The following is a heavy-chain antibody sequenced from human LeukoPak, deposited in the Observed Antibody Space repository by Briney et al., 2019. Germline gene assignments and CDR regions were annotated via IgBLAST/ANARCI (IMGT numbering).Heavy chain of an antibody. J-gene: IGHJ4*02. V-gene: IGHV4-39*01. CDR1: GGSISSSSCY. CDR2: IYYSGST. CDR3: ARLPAGSGSLSYFDY. Sequence: SETLSLTCTVSGGSISSSSCYWGWIRQPPGKGLEWIGSIYYSGSTYYNPSLKSRVTISVDTSNNQFSLKLSSVTAADTAVYYCARLPAGSGSLSYFDYWGQGTLATVSS. D-gene: IGHD3-10*01.